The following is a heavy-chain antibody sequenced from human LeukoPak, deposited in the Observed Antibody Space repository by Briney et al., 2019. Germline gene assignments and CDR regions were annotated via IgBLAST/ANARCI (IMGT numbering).Heavy chain of an antibody. V-gene: IGHV1-2*02. J-gene: IGHJ6*02. CDR2: INPNSGGT. Sequence: ASVKVSCKASGYTFTGCYMHWVRQAPGQGLEWMGWINPNSGGTNYAQKFQGRVTMTRDTSISTAYMELSSLRSDDTAVYYCARDNHVCSSTSCQYYYYGMDVWGLGTTVTVSS. CDR3: ARDNHVCSSTSCQYYYYGMDV. D-gene: IGHD2-2*01. CDR1: GYTFTGCY.